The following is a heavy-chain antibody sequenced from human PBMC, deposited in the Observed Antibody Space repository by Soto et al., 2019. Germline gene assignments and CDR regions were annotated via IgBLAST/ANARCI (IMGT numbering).Heavy chain of an antibody. Sequence: KTSETLSLTCAVSGGSISSSNWWSWVRQPPGKGLEWIGEIYHSGSTNYNPSLKSRVTISVDKSKNQFSLKLSSVTAADTAVYYCARVPPFSSSWSYYYYYYGMDVWGQGTTVTVSS. V-gene: IGHV4-4*02. CDR1: GGSISSSNW. J-gene: IGHJ6*02. D-gene: IGHD6-13*01. CDR3: ARVPPFSSSWSYYYYYYGMDV. CDR2: IYHSGST.